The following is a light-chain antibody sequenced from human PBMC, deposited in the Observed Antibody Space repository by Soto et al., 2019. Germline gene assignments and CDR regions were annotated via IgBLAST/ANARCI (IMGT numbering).Light chain of an antibody. CDR1: SSDVGGYNF. J-gene: IGLJ1*01. V-gene: IGLV2-14*01. Sequence: QSALTQAASVSGSPGQSITISCTGTSSDVGGYNFDSWYQQHPGKAPKLMIYDVSNRPSGVSNRFSGSKSGNTASLTISGLHAEDEADYYCTSYTSSNTYVFGTGTKLTVL. CDR3: TSYTSSNTYV. CDR2: DVS.